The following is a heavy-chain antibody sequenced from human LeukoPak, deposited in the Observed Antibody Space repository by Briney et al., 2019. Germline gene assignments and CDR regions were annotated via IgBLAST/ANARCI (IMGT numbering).Heavy chain of an antibody. J-gene: IGHJ1*01. CDR1: GCTIVGYG. CDR2: INWNGGST. V-gene: IGHV3-20*04. Sequence: PAGSLIRSCAASGCTIVGYGMSWVRQAPRKRLEWVSGINWNGGSTGYADSVKGRFTISRDNAKNSLYLQMNRLRAEDTALYYCARSDYDSSGYYRTHFQHWGQGTLVTVSS. D-gene: IGHD3-22*01. CDR3: ARSDYDSSGYYRTHFQH.